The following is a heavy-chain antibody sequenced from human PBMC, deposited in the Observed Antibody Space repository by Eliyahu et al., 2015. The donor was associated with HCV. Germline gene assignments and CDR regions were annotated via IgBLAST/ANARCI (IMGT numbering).Heavy chain of an antibody. CDR1: GHPYTKXA. CDR2: INVVNGNI. Sequence: VQLVQSGGEVKQPGASGRVSCKASGHPYTKXAXHWVRQAPGQRLEWMGWINVVNGNIEYXXKFXGRVTLTRDTSASTAXMELSSLTSEDTAVYTCASWAGSTDLGGFYFDYWGQGTL. D-gene: IGHD1-7*01. CDR3: ASWAGSTDLGGFYFDY. J-gene: IGHJ4*02. V-gene: IGHV1-3*01.